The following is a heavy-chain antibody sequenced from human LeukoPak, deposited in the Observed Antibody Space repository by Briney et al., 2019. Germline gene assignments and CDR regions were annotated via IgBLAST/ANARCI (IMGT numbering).Heavy chain of an antibody. D-gene: IGHD3-10*01. V-gene: IGHV1-2*02. CDR3: ARDLTYYYGSGSYYTLDY. CDR2: INPNSGGT. J-gene: IGHJ4*02. CDR1: GNTFSGYY. Sequence: ASVKVSCKASGNTFSGYYMHWVRQAPGQGLEWMGWINPNSGGTNYAQKFQGRFTMTRDTSISTAYMELSRLRSDDTAVYYCARDLTYYYGSGSYYTLDYWGQGTLVTVSS.